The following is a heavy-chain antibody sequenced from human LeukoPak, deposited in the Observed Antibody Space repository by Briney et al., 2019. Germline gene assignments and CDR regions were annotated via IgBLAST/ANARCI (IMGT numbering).Heavy chain of an antibody. V-gene: IGHV4-34*01. CDR2: INHSGST. Sequence: PSETLSLTCAVYGGSFSGFYCSWVRQPPGEGPGWIGEINHSGSTNHNPSLKSRVTISVNTHKNQSSLKPSSVAAADTAVYYCARVSDYYGSGSYPNWFDPWGQGTLVTVSS. CDR1: GGSFSGFY. CDR3: ARVSDYYGSGSYPNWFDP. J-gene: IGHJ5*02. D-gene: IGHD3-10*01.